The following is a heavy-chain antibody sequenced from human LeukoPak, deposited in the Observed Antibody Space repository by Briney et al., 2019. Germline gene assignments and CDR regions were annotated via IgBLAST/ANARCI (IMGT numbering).Heavy chain of an antibody. D-gene: IGHD1-26*01. J-gene: IGHJ4*02. CDR3: ASQGPLSGSFDY. V-gene: IGHV3-53*01. CDR2: IYSGGST. CDR1: GFIVSYNY. Sequence: GGSLRLSCAASGFIVSYNYMTWVRQAPGKGLEWVSVIYSGGSTYYADSVKGRFTISRDNSKNTLYLQMNSLRAEDTAVYYCASQGPLSGSFDYWGQGTLVTVSS.